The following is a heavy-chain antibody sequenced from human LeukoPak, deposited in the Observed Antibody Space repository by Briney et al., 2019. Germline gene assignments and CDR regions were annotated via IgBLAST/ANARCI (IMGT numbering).Heavy chain of an antibody. CDR3: ERVRVRGIITYYFDY. V-gene: IGHV3-7*01. D-gene: IGHD3-10*01. J-gene: IGHJ4*02. CDR1: GFTFSSYW. CDR2: IKQDGSEK. Sequence: GGSLRLSCAASGFTFSSYWMSWVRQAPGKGLEWVANIKQDGSEKYYVDSVKGRFTISRDNAKNSLCLQMNSLRAEDTAVYYCERVRVRGIITYYFDYWGQGTLVTVSS.